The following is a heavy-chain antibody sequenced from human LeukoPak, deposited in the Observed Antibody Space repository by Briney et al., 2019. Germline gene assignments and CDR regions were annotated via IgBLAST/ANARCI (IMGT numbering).Heavy chain of an antibody. CDR2: IYYSGST. CDR1: GGSVSSSSYY. Sequence: SETLSLTCTVSGGSVSSSSYYWGWIRQPPGKGLEWIGGIYYSGSTYYNPSLKSRVTISVDTSKNQFSLKLSSVTAADTAVYYCARQLGYCSSTSCYAGKVDYWGQGTLVTVSS. CDR3: ARQLGYCSSTSCYAGKVDY. V-gene: IGHV4-39*01. J-gene: IGHJ4*02. D-gene: IGHD2-2*01.